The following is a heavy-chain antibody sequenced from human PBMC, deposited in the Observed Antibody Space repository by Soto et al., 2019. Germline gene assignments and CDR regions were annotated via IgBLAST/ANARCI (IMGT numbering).Heavy chain of an antibody. J-gene: IGHJ6*02. CDR1: GGSFRGYY. CDR2: INHSGST. Sequence: SETLSLTCAVYGGSFRGYYWSWIRQPPGKGLEWIGEINHSGSTNYNPSLKSRVTISVDTPKNHFSLKLSSVTAADTPLYSCAIRVVPAARVGMDVWGQGTTVT. V-gene: IGHV4-34*01. CDR3: AIRVVPAARVGMDV. D-gene: IGHD2-2*01.